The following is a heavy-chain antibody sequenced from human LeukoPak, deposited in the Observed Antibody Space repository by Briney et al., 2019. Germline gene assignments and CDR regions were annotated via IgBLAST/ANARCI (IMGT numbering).Heavy chain of an antibody. V-gene: IGHV3-11*01. CDR2: ISPSGTVI. CDR1: GFTFTDHY. J-gene: IGHJ4*02. D-gene: IGHD3-10*01. CDR3: ARDYNC. Sequence: GGSLRLSCSASGFTFTDHYMSWIRQAPGKGLEWVSYISPSGTVIYYGDSVKGRFTISRDNAKKSLYLQMNSLRAEDTAVYYRARDYNCWGQGTLVTVSS.